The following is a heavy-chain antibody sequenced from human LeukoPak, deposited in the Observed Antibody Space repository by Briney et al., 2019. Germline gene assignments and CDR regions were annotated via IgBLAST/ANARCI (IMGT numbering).Heavy chain of an antibody. D-gene: IGHD6-19*01. CDR2: ISSSSSYI. V-gene: IGHV3-21*01. J-gene: IGHJ1*01. CDR1: GFTFSSYS. Sequence: GGSQGLSCAASGFTFSSYSMNWVRQAPGKGLEWVSSISSSSSYIYYADSVKGRFTISRDNAKNSLYLQMNSLRAEDTAVYYCARDHKSSGWYGHNFQHWGQGTLVTVSS. CDR3: ARDHKSSGWYGHNFQH.